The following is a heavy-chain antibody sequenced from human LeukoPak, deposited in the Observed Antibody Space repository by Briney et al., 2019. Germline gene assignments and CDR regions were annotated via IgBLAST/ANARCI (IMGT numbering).Heavy chain of an antibody. CDR3: ARSLWSGFYYYYYMDV. CDR1: GFTVSSNY. Sequence: GGSLRLSCAASGFTVSSNYMSWVRQAPGKGLEWVSVIYSGGSTYYADSVKGRFTISRDNSKNTLYPQMNSLRAEDTAVYYCARSLWSGFYYYYYMDVWGKGTTVTVSS. CDR2: IYSGGST. V-gene: IGHV3-53*01. J-gene: IGHJ6*03. D-gene: IGHD3-3*01.